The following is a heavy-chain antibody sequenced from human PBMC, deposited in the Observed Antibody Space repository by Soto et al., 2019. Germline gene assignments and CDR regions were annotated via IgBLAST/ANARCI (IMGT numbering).Heavy chain of an antibody. CDR1: GLTFTIYA. Sequence: GGSLRLSCAASGLTFTIYAMTWVRQAPGKGLEWVSGISGSGISTHYADSVKGRFTVSRDNSKNTLYLQMNSLRAEDTAVYNCAKEPVGPDWYFDLWGRGTLVTVSS. CDR2: ISGSGIST. V-gene: IGHV3-23*01. J-gene: IGHJ2*01. CDR3: AKEPVGPDWYFDL.